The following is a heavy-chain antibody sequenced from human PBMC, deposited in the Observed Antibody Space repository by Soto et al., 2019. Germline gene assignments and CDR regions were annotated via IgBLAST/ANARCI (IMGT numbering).Heavy chain of an antibody. Sequence: SETLSLTCTVSGGSISSRGYYWAWIRQPPGKGLEWIGSIYFSGSIYDSPSLKSRITISVDTAKNQFSLKLNSVTAADTAVYYCARHLTGTTWFDYWGQGTLVTVSS. CDR3: ARHLTGTTWFDY. V-gene: IGHV4-39*01. CDR2: IYFSGSI. CDR1: GGSISSRGYY. D-gene: IGHD1-20*01. J-gene: IGHJ4*02.